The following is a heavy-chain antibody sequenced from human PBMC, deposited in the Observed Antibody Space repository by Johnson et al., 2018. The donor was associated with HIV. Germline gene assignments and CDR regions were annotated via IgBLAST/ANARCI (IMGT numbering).Heavy chain of an antibody. CDR1: GFTFSSYA. J-gene: IGHJ3*02. CDR3: TKVWGFYYGQYHDAFDI. D-gene: IGHD3-10*01. V-gene: IGHV3-30*04. CDR2: IWYDGSNK. Sequence: QVQLVESGGGVVQPGRSLRLSCAASGFTFSSYAMHWVRQAPGKGLEWVAVIWYDGSNKYYADSVKGRFTISRDNSKNTLYLQMNSLRAEDTAVYYCTKVWGFYYGQYHDAFDIWGQGTMVTVSS.